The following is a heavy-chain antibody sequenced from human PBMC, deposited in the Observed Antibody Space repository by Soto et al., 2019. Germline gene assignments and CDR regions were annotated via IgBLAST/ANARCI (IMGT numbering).Heavy chain of an antibody. CDR1: GFSLTTSGVG. D-gene: IGHD3-3*01. Sequence: QITLNKSGPTVVKPAETLTLTCTFSGFSLTTSGVGVGWIRQSPVKAPEWLALIYWDDDKRYSASLKSRLTITKDTSKNQVVLTMASVDPADTATYYCAHRILRTVFGLVTTTAIYFDFWGQGTPVVVSS. CDR3: AHRILRTVFGLVTTTAIYFDF. CDR2: IYWDDDK. J-gene: IGHJ4*02. V-gene: IGHV2-5*02.